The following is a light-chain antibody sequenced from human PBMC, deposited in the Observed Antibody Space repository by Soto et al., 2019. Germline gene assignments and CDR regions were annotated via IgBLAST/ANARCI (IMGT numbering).Light chain of an antibody. CDR3: AAWDDSLNGLYV. CDR2: STS. J-gene: IGLJ1*01. Sequence: QSVLTQPPSASGTPGQRVTISRSGSSSNIGSNSVNWYQQLPGTAPKLLVYSTSQRPPGVPDRFSGSKSGTSASLAISALQSEDEADYFCAAWDDSLNGLYVFGTGTKVTVL. V-gene: IGLV1-44*01. CDR1: SSNIGSNS.